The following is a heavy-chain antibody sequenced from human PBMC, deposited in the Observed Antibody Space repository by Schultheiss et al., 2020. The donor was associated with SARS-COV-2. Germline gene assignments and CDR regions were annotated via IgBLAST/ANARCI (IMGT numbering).Heavy chain of an antibody. J-gene: IGHJ4*02. CDR3: TRDPNDLAYFSPSLQEGYYFDY. Sequence: SCITSGFTFGDYAMSWFRQAPGKGLEWVGFIRSIAYGATTEYAASVKGRFTISRDDSKSIAFLHMKSLKTEDTAVYYCTRDPNDLAYFSPSLQEGYYFDYWGQGTLVTVSS. CDR1: GFTFGDYA. D-gene: IGHD1-1*01. V-gene: IGHV3-49*03. CDR2: IRSIAYGATT.